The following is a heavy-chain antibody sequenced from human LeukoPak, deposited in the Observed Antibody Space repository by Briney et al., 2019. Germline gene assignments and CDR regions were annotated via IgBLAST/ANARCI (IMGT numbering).Heavy chain of an antibody. CDR3: ARDWEAGRYYYDSGTFDP. Sequence: RSGGSLRLSCAASGFTFSSYAMHWVRQAPGKGLEWVAVISYDGSNKYYADSVKGRFTISRDNSKNTLYLQMNSLRAEDTAVYYCARDWEAGRYYYDSGTFDPWGQGTLVTVSS. CDR1: GFTFSSYA. CDR2: ISYDGSNK. V-gene: IGHV3-30*04. J-gene: IGHJ5*02. D-gene: IGHD3-22*01.